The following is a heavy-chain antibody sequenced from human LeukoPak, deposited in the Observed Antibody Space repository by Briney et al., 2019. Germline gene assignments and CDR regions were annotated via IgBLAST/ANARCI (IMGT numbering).Heavy chain of an antibody. Sequence: GGSLRLSCAASGFTFSSYSMRWVRQAPGKGLEWVSAISGSGGSTYYADSVKGRFTISRDNSKNTLYLQVNSLRAEDTAVYYCAPPLFVVVVAATPGAFDIWGQGTKVSVSS. CDR1: GFTFSSYS. V-gene: IGHV3-23*01. D-gene: IGHD2-15*01. CDR3: APPLFVVVVAATPGAFDI. J-gene: IGHJ3*02. CDR2: ISGSGGST.